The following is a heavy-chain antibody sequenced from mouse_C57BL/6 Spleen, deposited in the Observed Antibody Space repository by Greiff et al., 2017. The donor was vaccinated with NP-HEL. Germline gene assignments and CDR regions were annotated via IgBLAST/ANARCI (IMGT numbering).Heavy chain of an antibody. Sequence: QVQLQQSGPELVKPGASVKISCKASGYAFSSSWMNWVKQRPGKGLEWIGRIYPGDGDTNYNGKFKGKATLTADKSSSTAYMQLSSLTSEDSAVCFCARYYGSSYDYWGQGTTLTVSS. V-gene: IGHV1-82*01. D-gene: IGHD1-1*01. J-gene: IGHJ2*01. CDR1: GYAFSSSW. CDR3: ARYYGSSYDY. CDR2: IYPGDGDT.